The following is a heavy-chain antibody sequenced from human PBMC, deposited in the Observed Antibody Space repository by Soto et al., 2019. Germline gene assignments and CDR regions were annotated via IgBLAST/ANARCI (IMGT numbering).Heavy chain of an antibody. CDR1: GGSFSGYY. Sequence: SETVSLTGAVYGGSFSGYYWSWIRQPPGKGLAWIGYIYYSGSTNYNPPLKSRVTISLNTSKNQFSLNLSSVTAADTAVDYCARDEIGTVVAPPTKIFYYYYHVAVWGQGTTVTVSS. V-gene: IGHV4-34*11. D-gene: IGHD2-15*01. CDR2: IYYSGST. J-gene: IGHJ6*02. CDR3: ARDEIGTVVAPPTKIFYYYYHVAV.